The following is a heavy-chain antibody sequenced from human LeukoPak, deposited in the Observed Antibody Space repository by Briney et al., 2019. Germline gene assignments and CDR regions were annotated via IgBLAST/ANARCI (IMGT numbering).Heavy chain of an antibody. CDR1: GYSISSGYY. D-gene: IGHD3-22*01. CDR3: ARHRVFGGYTFDY. Sequence: SETLSLTCAVSGYSISSGYYWGWIRQPPGKGLEWIGSIYHSGSTYYNPSLKSRVTISVDTSKNQFSLKLSSVPAADTAVYYCARHRVFGGYTFDYWGQGTLVTVSS. J-gene: IGHJ4*02. V-gene: IGHV4-38-2*01. CDR2: IYHSGST.